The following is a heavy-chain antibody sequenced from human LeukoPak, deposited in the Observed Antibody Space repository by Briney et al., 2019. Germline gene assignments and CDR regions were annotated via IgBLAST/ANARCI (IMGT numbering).Heavy chain of an antibody. CDR1: GYTFTGYY. Sequence: ASVKVSCKASGYTFTGYYMHWVRQAPGQGLEWMGMIYPRDGSTSYAQKFQGRVTVTRDTSTSTVHMELSGLRSEDTAVYYCARDQEAFDYRGQGTLVTVSS. J-gene: IGHJ4*02. CDR2: IYPRDGST. CDR3: ARDQEAFDY. V-gene: IGHV1-46*01.